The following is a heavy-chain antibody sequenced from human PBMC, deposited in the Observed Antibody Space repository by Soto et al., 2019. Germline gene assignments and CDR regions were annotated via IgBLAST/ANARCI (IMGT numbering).Heavy chain of an antibody. CDR2: ISWNSGII. Sequence: PGGSLRLSCAASGFTFDDYAMHWVRQAPGKGLEWVSGISWNSGIIGYADSVKGRFTISRDNAKNSLYLQMNSLRAEDTALYYCAKGTGGVVVVPAAIILPGYYYYYMDVWGKGTTVTVSS. V-gene: IGHV3-9*01. D-gene: IGHD2-2*01. CDR1: GFTFDDYA. J-gene: IGHJ6*03. CDR3: AKGTGGVVVVPAAIILPGYYYYYMDV.